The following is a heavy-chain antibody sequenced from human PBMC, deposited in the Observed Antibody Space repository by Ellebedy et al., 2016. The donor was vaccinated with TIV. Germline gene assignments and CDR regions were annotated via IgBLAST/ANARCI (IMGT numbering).Heavy chain of an antibody. CDR3: ARGLGVIDY. CDR1: GDIVSTDSAA. D-gene: IGHD7-27*01. Sequence: SETLSLTXAISGDIVSTDSAAWNWLRQSPSRGLEWLGRTYYRSEWYNDYAMPVESRINIDADTSKNQFSLHLHSVTPEDTAIYYCARGLGVIDYWGQGTLVTVSS. CDR2: TYYRSEWYN. J-gene: IGHJ4*02. V-gene: IGHV6-1*01.